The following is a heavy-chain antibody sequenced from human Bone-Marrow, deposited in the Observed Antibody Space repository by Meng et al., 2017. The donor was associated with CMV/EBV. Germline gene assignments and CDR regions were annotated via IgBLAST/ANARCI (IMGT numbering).Heavy chain of an antibody. CDR3: ATAVVVPAAIDYFDY. V-gene: IGHV1-24*01. CDR1: GYTLTELS. J-gene: IGHJ4*02. CDR2: FDPEDGET. Sequence: ASVKVSCKVSGYTLTELSMHWVRQAPGKGLEWMGGFDPEDGETIYAQKFQGRVTMTEDTSTDTAYMELSSLRSEDTAVYYGATAVVVPAAIDYFDYWGQGTLVTVSS. D-gene: IGHD2-2*01.